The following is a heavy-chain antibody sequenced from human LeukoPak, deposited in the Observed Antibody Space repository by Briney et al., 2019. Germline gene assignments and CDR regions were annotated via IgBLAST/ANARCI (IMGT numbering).Heavy chain of an antibody. V-gene: IGHV4-59*01. CDR3: ARDRLQLQS. CDR1: GGSISNYY. CDR2: IYYTGNT. D-gene: IGHD1-1*01. Sequence: SETLSLTCTVSGGSISNYYWSWIRQPPGKGLEWIGYIYYTGNTNYNPSLKSRVTISVDTSKNQFSLKLSSVTAADTAVYSCARDRLQLQSWGQGTLVTVSS. J-gene: IGHJ5*02.